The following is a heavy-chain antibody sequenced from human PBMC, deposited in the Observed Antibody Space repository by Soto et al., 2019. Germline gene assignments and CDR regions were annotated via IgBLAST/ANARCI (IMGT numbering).Heavy chain of an antibody. CDR2: ISAHNGNT. J-gene: IGHJ4*02. D-gene: IGHD1-1*01. CDR1: GYTFTSYG. V-gene: IGHV1-18*01. CDR3: ARGRYGDY. Sequence: QVNLVQSGAEVKKPGASVKVSCKGSGYTFTSYGITWVRQSPGQGLEWMGWISAHNGNTDYAQKLQGRVTVTRDTSTCTAYMELRSLRSDDTAVYYCARGRYGDYWGQGALVTVSS.